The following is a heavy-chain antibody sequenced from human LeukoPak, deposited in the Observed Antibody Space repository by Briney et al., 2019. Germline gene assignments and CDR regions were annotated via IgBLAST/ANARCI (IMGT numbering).Heavy chain of an antibody. D-gene: IGHD5-12*01. Sequence: GESLKISCKGSGYTFTGYYMHWVRQAPGQGLEWMGWINPNSGGTNYAQKFQGRVTMTRDTSISTAYMELSRLRSDDTAVYYCARAGYSGYDRAGYFDYWGQGTLVTVSS. CDR1: GYTFTGYY. V-gene: IGHV1-2*02. CDR3: ARAGYSGYDRAGYFDY. J-gene: IGHJ4*02. CDR2: INPNSGGT.